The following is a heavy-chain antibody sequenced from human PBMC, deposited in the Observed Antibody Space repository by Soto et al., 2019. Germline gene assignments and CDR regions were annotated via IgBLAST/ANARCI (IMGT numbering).Heavy chain of an antibody. CDR2: IIPIFGTA. J-gene: IGHJ6*02. CDR1: GGTFSSYA. CDR3: ARIIVVVPAASVRYYYYGMDV. D-gene: IGHD2-2*01. V-gene: IGHV1-69*13. Sequence: ASVQVSCKASGGTFSSYASSWVRQAPGQGLEWMGGIIPIFGTANYAQKFQGRVTITADESTSTAYMELSSLRSEDTAVYYCARIIVVVPAASVRYYYYGMDVWGQGTTVTVSS.